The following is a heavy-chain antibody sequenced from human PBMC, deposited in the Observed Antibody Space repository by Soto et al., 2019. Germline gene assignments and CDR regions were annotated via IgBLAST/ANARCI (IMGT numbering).Heavy chain of an antibody. CDR3: ARDNDRDTAMVILDYYYYYGMDV. Sequence: QVQLVQSGAEVKKPGSSVKVSCKASGGTFSSYAISWVRQAPGQGLEWMGGIIPIFGTANYAQKCQGRVTITADESTSTAYMELSSLRSEDTAVYYCARDNDRDTAMVILDYYYYYGMDVWGQGTTVTVSS. V-gene: IGHV1-69*01. CDR1: GGTFSSYA. D-gene: IGHD5-18*01. CDR2: IIPIFGTA. J-gene: IGHJ6*02.